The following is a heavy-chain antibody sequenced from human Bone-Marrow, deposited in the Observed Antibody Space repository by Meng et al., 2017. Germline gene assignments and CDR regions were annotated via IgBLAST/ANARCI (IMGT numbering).Heavy chain of an antibody. CDR3: AKDLLVGSTGAFDP. D-gene: IGHD1-26*01. Sequence: VQLVESGGGLVQPGGSLRLSCAASGFTFSSYWMHWVRQAPGKGLEWLAGILYDGSNQYYADSVKGRFTVSRDNSKNTVHLQVNSLRVEDTAVYYCAKDLLVGSTGAFDPWGQGTLVTVSS. CDR1: GFTFSSYW. CDR2: ILYDGSNQ. V-gene: IGHV3-30*18. J-gene: IGHJ5*02.